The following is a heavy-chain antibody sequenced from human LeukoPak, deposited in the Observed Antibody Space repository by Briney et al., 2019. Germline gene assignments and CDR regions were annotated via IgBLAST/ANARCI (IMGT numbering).Heavy chain of an antibody. CDR2: IHYRGSS. J-gene: IGHJ4*02. D-gene: IGHD3-10*01. CDR1: GGSFSTYY. CDR3: ASARLYGSGNYPFDY. Sequence: SETLSLTCSVSGGSFSTYYWSWIRQPPGKGLEWIGYIHYRGSSNYNPSLKNRVTISIDTSKNQFPLKLRSVTAADTAVYYCASARLYGSGNYPFDYWGQGTLVTVSS. V-gene: IGHV4-59*01.